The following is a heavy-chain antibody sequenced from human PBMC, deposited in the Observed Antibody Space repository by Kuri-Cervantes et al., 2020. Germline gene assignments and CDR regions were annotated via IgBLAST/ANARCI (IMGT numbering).Heavy chain of an antibody. CDR3: ARLWNDLGAFDI. J-gene: IGHJ3*02. CDR1: GFTFSNAW. CDR2: IKSKTDGGTT. Sequence: GESLKISCAASGFTFSNAWMSWVRQAPGKGLEWVGRIKSKTDGGTTDYAAPVKGRFTISRDDSKNTLYLQMNSLKTGDTAVYYCARLWNDLGAFDIWGQGTMVTVSS. V-gene: IGHV3-15*01. D-gene: IGHD1-1*01.